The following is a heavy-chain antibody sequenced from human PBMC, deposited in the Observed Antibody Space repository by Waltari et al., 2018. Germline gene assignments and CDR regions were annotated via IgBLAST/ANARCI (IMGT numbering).Heavy chain of an antibody. J-gene: IGHJ4*02. CDR3: AKDNRGNFDD. V-gene: IGHV3-43D*04. CDR1: GCTFDDYA. Sequence: DVQLVESGGVVVQPGGSLRLSCAASGCTFDDYAMHWVRQAPGKGLEGVSRISWDGGSKYYADLGKGRFTISKDNSKNSLYLQRNSLRAEDTALYYCAKDNRGNFDDWGQGTLVTVSS. CDR2: ISWDGGSK. D-gene: IGHD1-1*01.